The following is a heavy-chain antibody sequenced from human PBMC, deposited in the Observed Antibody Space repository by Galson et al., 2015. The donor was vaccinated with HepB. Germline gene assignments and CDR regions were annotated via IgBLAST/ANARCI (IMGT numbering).Heavy chain of an antibody. D-gene: IGHD2-8*01. V-gene: IGHV3-23*01. J-gene: IGHJ6*02. CDR1: GFTFRSYA. CDR2: ISGSGGST. Sequence: SLRLSCAASGFTFRSYAMSWVRQAPGKGLEWVSAISGSGGSTYYADSVKGRFTISRDNSKNTLYLQMNSLRAEDTAVYYCARRIKMGPYYYYGMDVWGQGTTVTVSS. CDR3: ARRIKMGPYYYYGMDV.